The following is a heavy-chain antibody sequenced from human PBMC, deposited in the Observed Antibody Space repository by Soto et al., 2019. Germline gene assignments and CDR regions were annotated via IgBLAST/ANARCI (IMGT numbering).Heavy chain of an antibody. J-gene: IGHJ6*02. D-gene: IGHD6-19*01. CDR3: ARHVASGWYYGRFDYYYGMDV. V-gene: IGHV4-39*01. CDR1: GGSISSSSYY. CDR2: TYYSGST. Sequence: QLQLQESGPGLVKPSETLSLTCTVSGGSISSSSYYWGWIRQPPGKGLEWIGSTYYSGSTYYNPSLKSRLTIPVDTSKNQFSLKLSYVTAADTAVYYCARHVASGWYYGRFDYYYGMDVWGQGTTVTVSS.